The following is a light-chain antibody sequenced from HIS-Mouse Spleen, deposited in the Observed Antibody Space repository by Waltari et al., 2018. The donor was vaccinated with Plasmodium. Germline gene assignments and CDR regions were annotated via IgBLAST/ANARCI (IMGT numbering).Light chain of an antibody. CDR3: CSYAGSYTVV. Sequence: QSALTQPRSVSGSPGQSVTISCTGTSSDVGGYNYVSWYHQHPGQAPKLMIYDVSKRPSGVPDRFSGSKSGNTASLTISGLQAEDEADYYCCSYAGSYTVVFGGGTKLTVL. CDR2: DVS. V-gene: IGLV2-11*01. J-gene: IGLJ2*01. CDR1: SSDVGGYNY.